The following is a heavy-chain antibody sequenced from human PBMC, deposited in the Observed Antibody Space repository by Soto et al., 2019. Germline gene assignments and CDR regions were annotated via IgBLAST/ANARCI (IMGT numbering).Heavy chain of an antibody. CDR3: ARERSVGYCITTTCPKPFYYYAMDV. D-gene: IGHD2-2*01. CDR2: IIPIFGTP. CDR1: GYTFTSYG. J-gene: IGHJ6*02. V-gene: IGHV1-69*13. Sequence: SVKVSCKASGYTFTSYGFSWVRQAPGQGLEWMGGIIPIFGTPDYAQKFQGRVTITADESTRTASMELSSLRSDDTAVYYCARERSVGYCITTTCPKPFYYYAMDVWGQGTTVTVSS.